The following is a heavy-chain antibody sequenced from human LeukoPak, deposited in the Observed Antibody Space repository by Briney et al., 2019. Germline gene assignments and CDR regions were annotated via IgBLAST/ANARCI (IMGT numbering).Heavy chain of an antibody. J-gene: IGHJ4*02. V-gene: IGHV1-2*04. CDR3: ARDRTTMIRGVTLPLNYFDS. CDR1: GYTFTGYY. D-gene: IGHD3-10*01. CDR2: INPHSGGT. Sequence: GASVKVSCKASGYTFTGYYMHWVRQAPGQGLEWMGWINPHSGGTNYAQKFQGWVTMTRDTSITTVYMELTSLKSDDTAVYYCARDRTTMIRGVTLPLNYFDSWGQGTLVTVSS.